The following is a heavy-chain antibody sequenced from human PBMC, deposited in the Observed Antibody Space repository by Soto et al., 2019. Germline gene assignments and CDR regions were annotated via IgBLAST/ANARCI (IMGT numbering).Heavy chain of an antibody. D-gene: IGHD5-18*01. CDR3: ARAKGAYSYGKNFDY. Sequence: QVQLVQSGAEVKKPGSSVKVSCKASGGTFSSYAISWVRQAPGQGLEWMGGIIPNFGTANYAQKFHGRVTNTADESTSTGYMEVSGLRAEDTAVYYCARAKGAYSYGKNFDYWGQGTLVTVSS. J-gene: IGHJ4*02. CDR1: GGTFSSYA. CDR2: IIPNFGTA. V-gene: IGHV1-69*12.